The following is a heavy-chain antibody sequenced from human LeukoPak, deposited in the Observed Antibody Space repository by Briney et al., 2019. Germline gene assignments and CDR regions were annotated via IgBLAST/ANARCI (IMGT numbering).Heavy chain of an antibody. CDR2: IYSGGST. CDR3: ARDWGLLDYYGMDV. V-gene: IGHV3-53*01. J-gene: IGHJ6*04. CDR1: GFTVSSNY. Sequence: PGGSLRLSCAASGFTVSSNYMSWVRQAPGKGLEWVSVIYSGGSTYYADSVKGRFTISRDNSKSTLYLQMNSLRAEDTAVYYCARDWGLLDYYGMDVWGKGTTVTVSS. D-gene: IGHD3-16*01.